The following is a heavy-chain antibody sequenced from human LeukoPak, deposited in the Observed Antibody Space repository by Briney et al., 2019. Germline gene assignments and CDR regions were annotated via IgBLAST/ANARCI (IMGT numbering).Heavy chain of an antibody. CDR1: GFTVSSNY. CDR2: IKSKTNGGTT. Sequence: PGGSLRLSCAASGFTVSSNYMSWVRQAPGKGLEWVGHIKSKTNGGTTDYAAPVKGRFTISRDDSENTLYLQMNSLKIDGTAVYHCATEFFQNGYNYWGQGTLVTVSS. V-gene: IGHV3-15*01. CDR3: ATEFFQNGYNY. D-gene: IGHD3-22*01. J-gene: IGHJ4*02.